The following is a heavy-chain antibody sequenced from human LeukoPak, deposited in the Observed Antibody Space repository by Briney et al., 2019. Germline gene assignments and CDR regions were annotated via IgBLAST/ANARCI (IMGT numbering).Heavy chain of an antibody. Sequence: ASVKVSCKASGYTFTSYGISWVRQAPGQGLEWMGWINPNNGGANYAQRFQGRVTMTRDTSINTAYMELSGLKSDDTAVYYCARLKPPKDYWGQGTLVTVSS. V-gene: IGHV1-2*02. CDR2: INPNNGGA. CDR1: GYTFTSYG. J-gene: IGHJ4*02. CDR3: ARLKPPKDY.